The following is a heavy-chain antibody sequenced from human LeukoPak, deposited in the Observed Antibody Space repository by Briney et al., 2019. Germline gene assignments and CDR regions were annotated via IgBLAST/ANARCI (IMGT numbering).Heavy chain of an antibody. J-gene: IGHJ4*02. Sequence: PGGSLRLSCAASGFTFSSYGMHWVRQAPGKGLEWVAVISYDGSNKYYADSVKGRFTISRDNSKNTLFVQMSSLRAEDTAVYYCAKGSRQFSSDKAGPIDYWGQGTLVTVSS. D-gene: IGHD6-19*01. CDR2: ISYDGSNK. CDR3: AKGSRQFSSDKAGPIDY. V-gene: IGHV3-30*18. CDR1: GFTFSSYG.